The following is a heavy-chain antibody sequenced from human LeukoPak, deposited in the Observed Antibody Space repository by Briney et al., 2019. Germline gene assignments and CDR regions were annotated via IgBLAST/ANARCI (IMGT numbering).Heavy chain of an antibody. V-gene: IGHV3-53*01. Sequence: GGSLRLSCAASGFTLSSNYMSCGRQAPGKGLGWGSVIYSGGSTYYADSVKGRFTISRDNSKNTLYLQMNSLRAEDTAVYYCSSGWYHYYYGMDVWGKGTTVTVSS. J-gene: IGHJ6*04. CDR3: SSGWYHYYYGMDV. CDR1: GFTLSSNY. D-gene: IGHD6-19*01. CDR2: IYSGGST.